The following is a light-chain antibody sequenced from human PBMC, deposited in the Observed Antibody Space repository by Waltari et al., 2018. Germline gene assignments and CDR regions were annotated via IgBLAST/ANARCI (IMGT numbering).Light chain of an antibody. CDR3: QKYVSLPAT. J-gene: IGKJ1*01. V-gene: IGKV3-20*01. CDR1: DSVGIY. CDR2: HAP. Sequence: ETVLTQSPGTLSLSPGERATLSCKASDSVGIYLAWYQQKPGQAPRLLIYHAPNRATGIPDRFSGSGSGTDFSLTISRLEPEDSAVYYCQKYVSLPATFGQGTKVEI.